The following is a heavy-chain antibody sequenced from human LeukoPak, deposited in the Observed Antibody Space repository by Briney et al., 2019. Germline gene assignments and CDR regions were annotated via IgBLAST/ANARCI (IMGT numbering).Heavy chain of an antibody. CDR1: GGSFSGYY. J-gene: IGHJ3*02. CDR2: INHSGST. D-gene: IGHD5-18*01. Sequence: SETLSLTCAVYGGSFSGYYWSWIRQPPGKGLEWIGEINHSGSTNYNPSLKSRVTISVDTSKNQFSLKLSSVTAADAAVYYCARGRYSYGYADAFDIWGQGTMVTVSS. CDR3: ARGRYSYGYADAFDI. V-gene: IGHV4-34*01.